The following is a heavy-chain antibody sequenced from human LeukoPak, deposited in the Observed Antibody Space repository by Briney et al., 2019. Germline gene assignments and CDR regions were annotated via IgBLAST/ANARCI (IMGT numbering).Heavy chain of an antibody. J-gene: IGHJ4*02. Sequence: ASVKVSCKASGYTFNTYAMNWVRQAPGQGLEWMGGIIPIFGTANYAQKFQGRVTITADESTSTAYMELSSLRSEDTAVYYCARDWNDKGCFDYWGQGTLVTVSS. V-gene: IGHV1-69*13. CDR1: GYTFNTYA. CDR2: IIPIFGTA. CDR3: ARDWNDKGCFDY. D-gene: IGHD3-22*01.